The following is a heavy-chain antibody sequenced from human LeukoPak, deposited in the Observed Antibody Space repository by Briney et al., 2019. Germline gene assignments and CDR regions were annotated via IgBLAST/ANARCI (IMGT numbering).Heavy chain of an antibody. CDR3: ARDSGTTVGYFDY. V-gene: IGHV3-53*01. CDR1: GFTVSGTY. D-gene: IGHD4-23*01. J-gene: IGHJ4*02. Sequence: GGSLRLSCAASGFTVSGTYMSWVRQAAGKGWEWVSTIFDAGRTTYADSVKGRFTISRDNYKNTLLLQMNSLRADDTAVYYCARDSGTTVGYFDYWGQGTLVTVSS. CDR2: IFDAGRT.